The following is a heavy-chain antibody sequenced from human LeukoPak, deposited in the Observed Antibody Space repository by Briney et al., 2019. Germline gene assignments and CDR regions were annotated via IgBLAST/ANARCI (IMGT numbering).Heavy chain of an antibody. D-gene: IGHD2-2*01. V-gene: IGHV3-7*01. J-gene: IGHJ4*02. CDR1: GFTFGSYW. CDR2: IKQDGGEK. CDR3: ARGPREYCSTTSCSFDY. Sequence: GGSLRLSCEASGFTFGSYWMSWVRQAPGKGLEWVANIKQDGGEKYYVDSVKGRFTIFRDNGKNSLYLQMTGLRAEDTAVYYCARGPREYCSTTSCSFDYWGQGTLVTVSS.